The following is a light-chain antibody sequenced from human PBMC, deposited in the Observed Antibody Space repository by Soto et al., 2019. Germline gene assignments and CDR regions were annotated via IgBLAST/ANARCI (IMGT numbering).Light chain of an antibody. CDR3: QTWGTGIRGV. J-gene: IGLJ3*02. CDR2: VNSDGRH. Sequence: QLVLTQSPSASASLGASVKLTCTLSSGHSSYAIAWHQQQPEKGPRYLMKVNSDGRHSKGDGIPDRFSGSSSGAERYLTISRLQSEDEADYYCQTWGTGIRGVFGGGTKLTVL. CDR1: SGHSSYA. V-gene: IGLV4-69*01.